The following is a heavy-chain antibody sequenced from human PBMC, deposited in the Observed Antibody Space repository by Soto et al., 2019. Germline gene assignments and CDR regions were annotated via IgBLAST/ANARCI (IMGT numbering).Heavy chain of an antibody. CDR3: AREGGNPRNYFDY. CDR2: IWYDGSNK. V-gene: IGHV3-33*01. D-gene: IGHD2-15*01. CDR1: GFTFSSYG. Sequence: VQLVESGGGVVQPGRSLRLSCAASGFTFSSYGMHWVRQAPGKGLEWVAVIWYDGSNKYYADSVKGRFTISRDNSKNTLYLQMNSLRAEDTAVYYCAREGGNPRNYFDYWGQGTLVTVSS. J-gene: IGHJ4*02.